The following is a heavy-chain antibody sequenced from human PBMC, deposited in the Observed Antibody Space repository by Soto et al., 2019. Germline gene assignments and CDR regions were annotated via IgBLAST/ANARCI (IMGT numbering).Heavy chain of an antibody. CDR1: GGSFSGYY. CDR2: INHSGST. J-gene: IGHJ6*03. V-gene: IGHV4-34*01. D-gene: IGHD6-19*01. CDR3: ARVVSEAVAGTNYYYMDV. Sequence: SETLSLTCAVYGGSFSGYYWSWIRQPPGKGLEWIGEINHSGSTNYNPSLKSRVTISVDTSKNQFSLKLSSVTAADTAVYYCARVVSEAVAGTNYYYMDVWGKGTTVTVSS.